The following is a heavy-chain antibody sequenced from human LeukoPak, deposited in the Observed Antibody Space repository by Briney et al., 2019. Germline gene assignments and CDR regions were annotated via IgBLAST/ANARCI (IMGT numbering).Heavy chain of an antibody. V-gene: IGHV3-15*01. CDR1: RFTLVYW. CDR3: TTGSSYSGLDN. J-gene: IGHJ4*02. Sequence: GGSLRLSCAASRFTLVYWMSWVRQAPGKGLEWVGRIKSQRDGGTTGYAAPVKGRFTISRDDSRNTLYLQMNSLKIEDTAVYYCTTGSSYSGLDNWGQGTLLTVPS. D-gene: IGHD6-25*01. CDR2: IKSQRDGGTT.